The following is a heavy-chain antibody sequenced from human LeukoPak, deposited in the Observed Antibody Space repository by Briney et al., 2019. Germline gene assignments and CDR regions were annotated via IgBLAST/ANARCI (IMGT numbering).Heavy chain of an antibody. J-gene: IGHJ4*02. CDR1: GGSISSYY. Sequence: SETLSLTCTVSGGSISSYYWSWIRQPPGKGLEWIGYIYYSGSTNYNPSLKSRVTISVDTSKNQFSLKLSSVTAADTAVYYCARNSGPYYFDYWGQGTLVTVSS. CDR3: ARNSGPYYFDY. CDR2: IYYSGST. D-gene: IGHD1-26*01. V-gene: IGHV4-59*12.